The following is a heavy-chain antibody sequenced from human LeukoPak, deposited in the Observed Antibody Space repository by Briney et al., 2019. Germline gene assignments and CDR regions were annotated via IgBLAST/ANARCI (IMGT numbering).Heavy chain of an antibody. CDR1: GYTFTSYY. J-gene: IGHJ4*02. Sequence: GASVKVSCKASGYTFTSYYMHWVRQAPGQGLEWMGIINPSGGSTSYAQKLQGRVTMTRDMSTSTVYMELSSLRSEDTAVYYCARATHYYDSSGYNFDYWGQGTLVTVSS. V-gene: IGHV1-46*01. CDR2: INPSGGST. CDR3: ARATHYYDSSGYNFDY. D-gene: IGHD3-22*01.